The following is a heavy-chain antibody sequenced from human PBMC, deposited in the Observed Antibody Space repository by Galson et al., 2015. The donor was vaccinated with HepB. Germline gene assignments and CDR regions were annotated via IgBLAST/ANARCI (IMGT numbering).Heavy chain of an antibody. CDR3: AKKGRYFDWGLDY. Sequence: SLRLSCATSGFTFSSYAMSWVRQAPGKGLEWVSAISGSGGSTYYADSVKGRFTISRDNSKNTLYLQMNSLRAEDTAVYYCAKKGRYFDWGLDYWGQGTLVTVSS. J-gene: IGHJ4*02. CDR1: GFTFSSYA. CDR2: ISGSGGST. V-gene: IGHV3-23*01. D-gene: IGHD3-9*01.